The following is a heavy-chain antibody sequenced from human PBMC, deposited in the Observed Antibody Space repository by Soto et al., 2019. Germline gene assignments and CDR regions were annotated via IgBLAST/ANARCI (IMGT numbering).Heavy chain of an antibody. D-gene: IGHD6-6*01. J-gene: IGHJ4*02. V-gene: IGHV3-23*01. CDR3: AKQVRDGPSSPYYFDY. Sequence: GGSLRLSCAGSGFTFSNYAMSWVRQAPGKGLEWVSAISSAVNTYYADSVKGRFTISRDNSKNTLSLQMNSLRAEDTAVYYCAKQVRDGPSSPYYFDYWGQGTLVTVSS. CDR2: ISSAVNT. CDR1: GFTFSNYA.